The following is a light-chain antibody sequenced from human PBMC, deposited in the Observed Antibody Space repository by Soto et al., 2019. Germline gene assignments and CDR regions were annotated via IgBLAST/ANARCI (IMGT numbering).Light chain of an antibody. CDR1: SSDVGGYNY. V-gene: IGLV2-14*01. Sequence: QPASVSGSPGQSITISCTGTSSDVGGYNYVSWYQHHPGKAPKVIIYEVSNRPSGVSSRFSGSKSGNTASLTISGLQAEDEADYFCSSYTSSSTLVFGGGTKLTVL. J-gene: IGLJ3*02. CDR2: EVS. CDR3: SSYTSSSTLV.